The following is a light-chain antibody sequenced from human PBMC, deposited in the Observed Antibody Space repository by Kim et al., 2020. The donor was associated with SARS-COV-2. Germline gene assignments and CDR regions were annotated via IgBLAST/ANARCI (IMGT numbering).Light chain of an antibody. V-gene: IGLV2-8*01. CDR2: EVT. CDR1: SSDVGCYNY. J-gene: IGLJ2*01. CDR3: SSYAGSKNLV. Sequence: GQSVTISCTGTSSDVGCYNYVSWYQQHPGTAPKLMIYEVTKRPSGGPDRFSGSKSGNTASLTVSGLQADDEADYYCSSYAGSKNLVFGGGTQLTVL.